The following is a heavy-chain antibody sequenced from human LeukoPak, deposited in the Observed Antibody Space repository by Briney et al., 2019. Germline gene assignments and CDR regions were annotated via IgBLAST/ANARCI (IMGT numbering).Heavy chain of an antibody. CDR2: INHSGST. J-gene: IGHJ4*02. CDR1: GGSFSGYY. Sequence: PSETLSLTCAVYGGSFSGYYWSWIRQPPGKGLEWIGEINHSGSTNYNPALKSRVTISVDTSKNQFSLKLSSVTAADTAVYFCAREGTTGWAFWGQGTLVTVPS. CDR3: AREGTTGWAF. D-gene: IGHD1-1*01. V-gene: IGHV4-34*01.